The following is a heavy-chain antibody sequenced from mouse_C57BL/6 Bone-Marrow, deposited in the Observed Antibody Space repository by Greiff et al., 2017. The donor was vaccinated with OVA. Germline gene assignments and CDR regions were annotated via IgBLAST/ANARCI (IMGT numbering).Heavy chain of an antibody. CDR3: ARHGARDYAMDY. D-gene: IGHD3-1*01. CDR2: ISNGGGST. V-gene: IGHV5-12*01. J-gene: IGHJ4*01. CDR1: GFTFSDYY. Sequence: EVQGVESGGGLVQPGGSLKLSCAASGFTFSDYYMYWVRQTPEKRLEWVAYISNGGGSTYYPDTVKGRFTISRDNAKNTLYLQMSRLKSEDTAMYYCARHGARDYAMDYWGQGTSVTVSS.